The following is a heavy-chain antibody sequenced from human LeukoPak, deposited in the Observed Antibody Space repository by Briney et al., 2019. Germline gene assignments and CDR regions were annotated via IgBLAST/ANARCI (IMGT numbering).Heavy chain of an antibody. CDR1: GFTFRSYA. CDR2: ISTKGETT. J-gene: IGHJ4*02. CDR3: VRDRSGADYFDY. Sequence: GGSLRLSCSASGFTFRSYAQHWVRQAPGKGLEYVSAISTKGETTYYATLVKGRFTISRDNSKNMVYLQISSLRAEDTAVYYCVRDRSGADYFDYWGQGTLVTVSS. V-gene: IGHV3-64D*09.